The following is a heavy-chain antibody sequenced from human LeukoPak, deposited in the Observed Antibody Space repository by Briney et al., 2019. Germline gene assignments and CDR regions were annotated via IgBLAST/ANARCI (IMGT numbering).Heavy chain of an antibody. CDR1: GFTLRTFA. CDR3: AKDKSYSELYHFDY. J-gene: IGHJ4*02. Sequence: GALRLSCAASGFTLRTFAMNWVRQAPGKGLGWVAFIRFDGTVAEYGDSVKGRFTISRDNSQNILFLQMNSLRPEDTAVYYCAKDKSYSELYHFDYWGQGALVTVSS. CDR2: IRFDGTVA. D-gene: IGHD3-3*01. V-gene: IGHV3-30*02.